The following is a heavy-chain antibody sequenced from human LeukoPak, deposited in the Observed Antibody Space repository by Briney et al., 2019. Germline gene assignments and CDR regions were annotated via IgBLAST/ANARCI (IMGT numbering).Heavy chain of an antibody. CDR2: IYHSGST. Sequence: SETLSLTCTVSGYSISSGYYWGWIRQPPGKGLEWIGSIYHSGSTYYNPSLKSRVTISVDTSKNQFSLKLSSVTAADTAVYYCARDGLWGYYYYYMDVWGKGTTVIVSS. V-gene: IGHV4-38-2*02. D-gene: IGHD3-16*01. J-gene: IGHJ6*03. CDR1: GYSISSGYY. CDR3: ARDGLWGYYYYYMDV.